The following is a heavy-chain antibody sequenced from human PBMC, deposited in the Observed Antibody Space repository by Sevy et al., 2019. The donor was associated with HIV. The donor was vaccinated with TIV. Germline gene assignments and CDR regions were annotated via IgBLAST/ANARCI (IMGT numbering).Heavy chain of an antibody. V-gene: IGHV3-23*01. Sequence: GGSLRLSCAASGFTFSSYAMSWVRQAPGKGLEWVSAISGSGGSTYYADSVKGRFTISRENSKNTLYLQMNSLRAEDTAVYYCAKSRAEWGGYCGGGSCSDFDYWGQGTLVTVSS. D-gene: IGHD2-15*01. CDR3: AKSRAEWGGYCGGGSCSDFDY. J-gene: IGHJ4*02. CDR1: GFTFSSYA. CDR2: ISGSGGST.